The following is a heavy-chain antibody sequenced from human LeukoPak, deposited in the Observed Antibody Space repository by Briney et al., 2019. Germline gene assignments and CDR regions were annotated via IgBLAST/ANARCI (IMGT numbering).Heavy chain of an antibody. D-gene: IGHD3-3*01. CDR1: GFTFSSYS. CDR3: ARGGRVTIFGVVTWFDP. J-gene: IGHJ5*02. CDR2: ISSSSSYI. V-gene: IGHV3-21*01. Sequence: PGGSLRLSCAASGFTFSSYSMNWVRRAQGKRLERVSSISSSSSYIYYADSVKGRFTISRDNAKNSLYLQMNSLRAEDTAVYYCARGGRVTIFGVVTWFDPWGQGTLVTVSS.